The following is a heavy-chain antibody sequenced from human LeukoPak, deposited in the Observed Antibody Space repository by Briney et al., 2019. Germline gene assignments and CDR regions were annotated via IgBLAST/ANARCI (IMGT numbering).Heavy chain of an antibody. Sequence: GGSLRLSCAASGFNFSTYAMSWVRQAPGKGLEWVSAISNNGGYTYYADSVQGRFTISRDNSKSTLCLQMNSLRAEDTAVYYCAKQLGYCSDGSCYFPYWGQGTLVTVSS. J-gene: IGHJ4*02. CDR3: AKQLGYCSDGSCYFPY. V-gene: IGHV3-23*01. CDR2: ISNNGGYT. CDR1: GFNFSTYA. D-gene: IGHD2-15*01.